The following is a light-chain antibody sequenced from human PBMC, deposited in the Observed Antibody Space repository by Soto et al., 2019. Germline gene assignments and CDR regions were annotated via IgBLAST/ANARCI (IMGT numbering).Light chain of an antibody. J-gene: IGKJ2*01. CDR1: QGISSF. V-gene: IGKV1-9*01. CDR3: QQLHTYPYT. Sequence: DIQLTQSPSFLSASVGDRVTITCRASQGISSFLAWYQQKPGGTPKLLIYAASTLQSGVPSRLSGSGSGTDFTHTITSLQPEDFATYYCQQLHTYPYTFGQGTKLEIK. CDR2: AAS.